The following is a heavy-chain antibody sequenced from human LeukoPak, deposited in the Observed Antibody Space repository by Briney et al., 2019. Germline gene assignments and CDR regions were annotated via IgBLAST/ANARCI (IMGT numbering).Heavy chain of an antibody. CDR2: ISGSGDTT. CDR1: GFTFSNYA. D-gene: IGHD6-19*01. CDR3: AKDRSDNSSWYCMDV. Sequence: GGSLRLSCAASGFTFSNYAMSWVRQAPGKGPEWVSGISGSGDTTFYADSVKGRFTISRDNSKNTLYVQMNSLGAEDTAVYYCAKDRSDNSSWYCMDVWGQGTTVTVSS. J-gene: IGHJ6*02. V-gene: IGHV3-23*01.